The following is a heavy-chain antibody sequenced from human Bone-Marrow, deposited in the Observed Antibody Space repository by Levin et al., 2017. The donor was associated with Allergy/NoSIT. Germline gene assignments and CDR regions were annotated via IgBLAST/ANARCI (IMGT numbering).Heavy chain of an antibody. D-gene: IGHD4-17*01. V-gene: IGHV3-53*01. CDR1: GFTVSSNY. J-gene: IGHJ5*02. CDR2: IYSGGST. Sequence: GESLKISCAASGFTVSSNYMSWVRQAPGKGLEWVSVIYSGGSTYYADSVKGRFTISRDNSKNTLYLQMNSLRAEDTAVYYCARGGGDYGWFDPWGQGTLVTVSS. CDR3: ARGGGDYGWFDP.